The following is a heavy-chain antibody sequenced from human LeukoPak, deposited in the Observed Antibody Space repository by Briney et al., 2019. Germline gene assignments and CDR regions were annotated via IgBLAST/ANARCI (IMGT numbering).Heavy chain of an antibody. CDR2: IKQDGSEK. J-gene: IGHJ5*02. CDR1: GFTFSSYG. Sequence: GGSLRLSCAASGFTFSSYGMHWVRQAPGKGLEWVANIKQDGSEKYYVDSVKGRFTISRDNAKNSLYLQMNSLRAEDTAVYYCASGLWFGELLAWGQGTLVTVSS. CDR3: ASGLWFGELLA. V-gene: IGHV3-7*01. D-gene: IGHD3-10*01.